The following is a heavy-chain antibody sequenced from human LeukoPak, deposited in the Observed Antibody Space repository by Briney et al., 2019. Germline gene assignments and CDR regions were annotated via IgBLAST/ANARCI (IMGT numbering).Heavy chain of an antibody. CDR1: GFTLSAYG. CDR3: ARGGARDIWYFAY. J-gene: IGHJ4*02. CDR2: VRYDVRDK. Sequence: GGSLRLSCEVSGFTLSAYGIHWVRQSPGKGLEWVAFVRYDVRDKFYADSVKGRFIVSKDNSRTTLQLQMNSLRSEDTAVYFCARGGARDIWYFAYWGQGIRVTVSS. V-gene: IGHV3-30*02. D-gene: IGHD2-21*01.